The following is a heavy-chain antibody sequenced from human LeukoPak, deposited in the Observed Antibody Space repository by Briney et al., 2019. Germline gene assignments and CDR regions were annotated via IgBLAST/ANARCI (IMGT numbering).Heavy chain of an antibody. D-gene: IGHD3-22*01. V-gene: IGHV3-7*01. Sequence: PGGSLRLSCAASGFTFSSYWMSWVRQAPGKGLEWVANIKQDGSEKYYVDSVKGRFTISRDNAKNSLYLQMNSLRAEDTAVYYCARGKYGPYYYDSSGYYGSIYWGQGTLVTVSS. J-gene: IGHJ4*02. CDR2: IKQDGSEK. CDR1: GFTFSSYW. CDR3: ARGKYGPYYYDSSGYYGSIY.